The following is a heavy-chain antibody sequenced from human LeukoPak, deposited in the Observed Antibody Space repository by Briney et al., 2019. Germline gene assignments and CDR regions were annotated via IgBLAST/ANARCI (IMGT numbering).Heavy chain of an antibody. Sequence: ASVKVSCKASGYTFTGYYMHWVRQAPGQGLEWMGWINPNSGGTNYAQKFQGRVTMTRDTSISTAYMELSRLRSDDTAVYYCARESSNYDILTGYYNYWGQGTLVTVSS. CDR1: GYTFTGYY. J-gene: IGHJ4*02. D-gene: IGHD3-9*01. CDR3: ARESSNYDILTGYYNY. V-gene: IGHV1-2*02. CDR2: INPNSGGT.